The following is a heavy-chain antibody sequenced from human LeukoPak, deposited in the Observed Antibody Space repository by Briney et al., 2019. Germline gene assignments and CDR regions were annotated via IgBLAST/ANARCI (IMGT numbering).Heavy chain of an antibody. J-gene: IGHJ6*03. CDR3: ARVTENYDFWSGSLRGSYYYMDV. CDR1: GYSISSGYY. V-gene: IGHV4-38-2*01. Sequence: SETLSLTCAVSGYSISSGYYWGWIRQPPGKGLEWIGSIYHSGSTYYNPSLKSRVTISVDTSKNQFSLKPSSVTAADTAVYYCARVTENYDFWSGSLRGSYYYMDVWGKGTTVTVSS. CDR2: IYHSGST. D-gene: IGHD3-3*01.